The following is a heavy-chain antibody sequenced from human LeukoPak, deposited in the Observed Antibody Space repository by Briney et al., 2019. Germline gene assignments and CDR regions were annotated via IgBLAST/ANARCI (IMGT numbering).Heavy chain of an antibody. D-gene: IGHD1-7*01. J-gene: IGHJ4*02. Sequence: RPGGSLRLSCAASGFTFSSHWMSWVRQAPGKGLEWVANIKQDGSEKYYVDFVKGRFTISRDNAKNSLYLQMNSLRAEDTAVYYCARGTNFGYFDYWGQGTLVTASS. CDR1: GFTFSSHW. CDR2: IKQDGSEK. V-gene: IGHV3-7*01. CDR3: ARGTNFGYFDY.